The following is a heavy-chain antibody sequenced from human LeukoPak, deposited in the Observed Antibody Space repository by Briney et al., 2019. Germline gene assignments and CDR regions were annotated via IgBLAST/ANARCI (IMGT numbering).Heavy chain of an antibody. CDR3: ARVGEPAYSYDY. Sequence: PGGSLRLSCAASGFTFSSYSMNWVRQAPGKGLEWVSSISSSSSYIYYADSVKGRFTISRDNSKNTLYLQMNSLRAEDTAVYYCARVGEPAYSYDYWGQGTLVTVSS. V-gene: IGHV3-21*04. D-gene: IGHD5-18*01. CDR1: GFTFSSYS. CDR2: ISSSSSYI. J-gene: IGHJ4*02.